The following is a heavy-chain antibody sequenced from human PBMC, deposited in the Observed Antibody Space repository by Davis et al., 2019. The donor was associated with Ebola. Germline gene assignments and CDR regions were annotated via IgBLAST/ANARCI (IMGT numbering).Heavy chain of an antibody. Sequence: SETLSLTCTVTGGSISSGGYYWSWIRQHPGKGLEWIGYIYYSGSTYYNPSLKSRVTISVDTSKNQFSLKLSSVTAADTAVYYCAAHSSSWYLNYWFDPWGQGTLVTVSS. CDR1: GGSISSGGYY. V-gene: IGHV4-31*03. CDR3: AAHSSSWYLNYWFDP. J-gene: IGHJ5*02. D-gene: IGHD6-13*01. CDR2: IYYSGST.